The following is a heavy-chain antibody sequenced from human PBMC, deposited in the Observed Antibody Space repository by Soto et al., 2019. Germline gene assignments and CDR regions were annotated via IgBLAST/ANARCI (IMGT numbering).Heavy chain of an antibody. CDR1: GFTFSTYG. J-gene: IGHJ6*03. CDR3: ARRDEDYYYYMDV. CDR2: ITSNGGST. V-gene: IGHV3-64*01. Sequence: EVQLVESGGDLVQPGGSLRLSCAASGFTFSTYGMHWVRQAPGKGLEYVSSITSNGGSTHYANSVKGRFSISRDNSKNTLYLQMGSLRAEDMAVYYCARRDEDYYYYMDVWGKGTTVTVSS.